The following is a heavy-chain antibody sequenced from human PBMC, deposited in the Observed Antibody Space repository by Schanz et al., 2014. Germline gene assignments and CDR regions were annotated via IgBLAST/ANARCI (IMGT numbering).Heavy chain of an antibody. CDR2: VSRSTPDI. Sequence: EVQLLESGGGLVQPGGSLRLSCAASGFTFSSYAMSWVRQAPGKGLEWVSYVSRSTPDIYYADSVKGRFTMSRDNAKNSVFLQMNSLRAEDTAVYYCVRGGPAYYFDDWGQGTLVTVSS. V-gene: IGHV3-48*01. J-gene: IGHJ4*02. CDR3: VRGGPAYYFDD. CDR1: GFTFSSYA.